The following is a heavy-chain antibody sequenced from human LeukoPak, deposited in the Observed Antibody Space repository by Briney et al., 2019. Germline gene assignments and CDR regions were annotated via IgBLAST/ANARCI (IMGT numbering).Heavy chain of an antibody. D-gene: IGHD3-10*01. Sequence: GGSLRLSCAASGFTFSSYGMHWVRQAPGKGLEWVSYISSSGSTIYYADSVKGRFTISRDNAKNSLYLQMNSLRAEDTAVYYCARYSGSYYYGSGSYYPPPYWGQGTLVTVSS. J-gene: IGHJ4*02. CDR1: GFTFSSYG. CDR2: ISSSGSTI. CDR3: ARYSGSYYYGSGSYYPPPY. V-gene: IGHV3-48*04.